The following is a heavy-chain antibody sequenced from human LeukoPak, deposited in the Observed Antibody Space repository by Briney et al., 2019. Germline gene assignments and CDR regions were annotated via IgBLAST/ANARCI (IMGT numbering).Heavy chain of an antibody. D-gene: IGHD2-15*01. J-gene: IGHJ6*03. V-gene: IGHV1-18*01. CDR1: GGTFSSYA. CDR2: ISAYNGNT. CDR3: ARYAPHCSGGSCYSVVDYYYYMDV. Sequence: ASVTVSCKAYGGTFSSYAISWVRQAPGQGLEWMGWISAYNGNTNYAQKLQGRVTMTTDTSTSTAYMELRSLRSDDTAVYYCARYAPHCSGGSCYSVVDYYYYMDVWGKGTTVTVSS.